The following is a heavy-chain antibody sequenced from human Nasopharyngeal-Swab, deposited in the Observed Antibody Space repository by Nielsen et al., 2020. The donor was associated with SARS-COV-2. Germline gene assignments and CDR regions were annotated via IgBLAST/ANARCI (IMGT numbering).Heavy chain of an antibody. CDR2: IKQDGNDK. CDR1: GFTFRSHW. J-gene: IGHJ6*03. Sequence: ESLKISCAASGFTFRSHWMTWVRLAPGRGLEWVANIKQDGNDKYYVDSVKGRFTISRDNAKNSLYLQMNSLRVEDTAVYYCARGASFSSGFYYSSNFYYYMDVWGKGTTVTVSS. CDR3: ARGASFSSGFYYSSNFYYYMDV. D-gene: IGHD3-22*01. V-gene: IGHV3-7*04.